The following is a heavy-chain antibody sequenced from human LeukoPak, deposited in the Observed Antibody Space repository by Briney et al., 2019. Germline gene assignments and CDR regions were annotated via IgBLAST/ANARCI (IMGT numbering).Heavy chain of an antibody. Sequence: GESLKISCKGSGYSFTSDWIGWVRQMPGKVLECMGIIYPGDSDARYSPSFQGQVTISADKSISTAYLQWSSLKASDTAMYYCARPHTREVRGVIGYWGQGTLVTVSS. CDR2: IYPGDSDA. CDR1: GYSFTSDW. D-gene: IGHD3-10*01. CDR3: ARPHTREVRGVIGY. V-gene: IGHV5-51*01. J-gene: IGHJ4*02.